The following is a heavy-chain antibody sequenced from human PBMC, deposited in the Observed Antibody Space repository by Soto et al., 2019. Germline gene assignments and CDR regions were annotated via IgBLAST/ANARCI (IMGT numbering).Heavy chain of an antibody. CDR1: GFTFSSYA. Sequence: GGSLRLSCAASGFTFSSYAMHWVRQAPGKGLEWVAVISYDGSNKYYADSVKGRFTISRDNSKNTLYLQMNSLRAEDTAVYYCARGVDFWSGYRIDYYYYGMDVWGQGTTVTVSS. D-gene: IGHD3-3*01. CDR2: ISYDGSNK. J-gene: IGHJ6*02. CDR3: ARGVDFWSGYRIDYYYYGMDV. V-gene: IGHV3-30-3*01.